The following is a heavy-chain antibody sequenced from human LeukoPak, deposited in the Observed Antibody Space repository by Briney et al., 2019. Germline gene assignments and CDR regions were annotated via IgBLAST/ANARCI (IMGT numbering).Heavy chain of an antibody. CDR2: IGSDSSYI. D-gene: IGHD7-27*01. J-gene: IGHJ4*02. CDR1: GFTFSRYA. Sequence: GGSLRLSCAASGFTFSRYAMNWVRQAPGKGLEWVSSIGSDSSYIYYTDSVKGRFTISRDNAKNSLYLQMNSLRAEDTAVYYCATGDGYWGQGTLVTVSS. V-gene: IGHV3-21*01. CDR3: ATGDGY.